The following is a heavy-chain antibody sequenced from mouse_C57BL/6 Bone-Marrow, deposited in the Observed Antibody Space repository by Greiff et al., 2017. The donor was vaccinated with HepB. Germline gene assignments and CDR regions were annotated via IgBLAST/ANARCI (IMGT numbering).Heavy chain of an antibody. CDR1: GYTFTNYW. CDR3: ARALGYYFDY. V-gene: IGHV1-63*01. CDR2: IYPGGGYT. Sequence: QVHVKQSGAELVRPGTSVKMSCKASGYTFTNYWIGWAKQRPGHGLEWIGDIYPGGGYTNYNEKFKGKATLTADKSSSTAYMQFSSLTSEDSAIYYCARALGYYFDYWGQGTTLTVSS. J-gene: IGHJ2*01.